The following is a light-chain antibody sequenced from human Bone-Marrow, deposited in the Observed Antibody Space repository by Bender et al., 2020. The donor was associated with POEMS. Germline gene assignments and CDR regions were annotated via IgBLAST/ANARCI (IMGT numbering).Light chain of an antibody. CDR2: SSH. CDR3: AVCDDGLSGWV. V-gene: IGLV1-44*01. Sequence: QSVLTQPPSASGTPGQRVTISCSGGSSNIGAHAVNWYQHLPGTAPKLRIYSSHRRPSEVPDRFSGSGSGTSASLAISGFQSEDEGDYYCAVCDDGLSGWVFGGETKLTVL. CDR1: SSNIGAHA. J-gene: IGLJ3*02.